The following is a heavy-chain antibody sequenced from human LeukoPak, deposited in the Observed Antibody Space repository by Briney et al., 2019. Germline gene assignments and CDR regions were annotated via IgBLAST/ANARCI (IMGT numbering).Heavy chain of an antibody. CDR1: GGSISSSSYY. CDR2: IYYSGST. J-gene: IGHJ4*02. D-gene: IGHD3-22*01. CDR3: ARRRRRGYDSIQYYFDY. V-gene: IGHV4-39*01. Sequence: PSETLSLTCTVSGGSISSSSYYWGWIRQPPGKGLEWIGSIYYSGSTYYNPSLKSRVTISVDTSKNQFSLKLSSVTAADTAVYYCARRRRRGYDSIQYYFDYWGQGTLVTVSS.